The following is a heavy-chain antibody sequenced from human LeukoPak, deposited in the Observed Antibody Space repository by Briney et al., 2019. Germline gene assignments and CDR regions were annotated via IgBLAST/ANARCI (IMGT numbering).Heavy chain of an antibody. J-gene: IGHJ6*02. V-gene: IGHV3-23*01. D-gene: IGHD3-3*01. CDR2: ISGSGGST. Sequence: GGSLRLSCAASGFTFSSYAMSWVRQAPGKGLEWVSAISGSGGSTYYADSVKGRFTISRDNSKNTLYLQMNSLRAEDTAVYYCANEKRLRFLEWLPSAGMDVWGQGTTVTVSS. CDR3: ANEKRLRFLEWLPSAGMDV. CDR1: GFTFSSYA.